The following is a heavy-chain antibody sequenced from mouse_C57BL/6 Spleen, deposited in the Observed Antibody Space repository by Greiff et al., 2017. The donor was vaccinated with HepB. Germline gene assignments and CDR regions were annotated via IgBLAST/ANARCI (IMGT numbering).Heavy chain of an antibody. CDR2: IYPGSGNT. CDR1: GYTFTDYY. D-gene: IGHD2-10*02. CDR3: ARTGVCMDY. V-gene: IGHV1-76*01. Sequence: VKLQESGAELVRPGASVKLSCKASGYTFTDYYINWVKQRPGQGLEWIARIYPGSGNTYYNEKFKGKATLTAEKSSSTAYMQLSSLTSEDSAVYFCARTGVCMDYWGQGTSVTVSS. J-gene: IGHJ4*01.